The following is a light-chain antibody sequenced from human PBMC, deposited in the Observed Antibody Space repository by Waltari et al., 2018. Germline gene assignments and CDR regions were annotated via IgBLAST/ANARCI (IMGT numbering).Light chain of an antibody. CDR3: LSRDSSSTRV. CDR1: SLRRYC. CDR2: GHD. J-gene: IGLJ3*02. V-gene: IGLV3-19*01. Sequence: SSELTQDPAVSVALGQTVRITCQGDSLRRYCASWYQQRPGQAPFLVLYGHDNRPSGIPDRFSGSTSGNTASLTITRAQAEDAGVYYCLSRDSSSTRVFGGGTTLTV.